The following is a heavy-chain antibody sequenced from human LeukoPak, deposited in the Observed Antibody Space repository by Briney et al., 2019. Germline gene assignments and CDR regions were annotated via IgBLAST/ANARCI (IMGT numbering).Heavy chain of an antibody. J-gene: IGHJ4*02. Sequence: GESLKISCKGSGYSFTSYWIGWVRQMPGKGLEWMGIIYSGGSDTRYSPSFQGQVTISADKSISTAYLQWSSLKASDTAMYYCARQWQLVDHPFDYWGQGTLVTVSS. CDR1: GYSFTSYW. V-gene: IGHV5-51*01. CDR3: ARQWQLVDHPFDY. D-gene: IGHD6-6*01. CDR2: IYSGGSDT.